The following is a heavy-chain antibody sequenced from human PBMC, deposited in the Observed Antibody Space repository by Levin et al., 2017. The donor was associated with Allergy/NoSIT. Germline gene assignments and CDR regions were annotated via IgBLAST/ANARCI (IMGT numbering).Heavy chain of an antibody. CDR3: ARQLGNFWSGYNYFDY. CDR2: ISSSGSTI. V-gene: IGHV3-48*03. J-gene: IGHJ4*02. CDR1: GFTFSSYE. Sequence: GGSLRLSCAASGFTFSSYEMNWVRQAPGKGLEWVSYISSSGSTIYYADSVKGRFTLSRDNAKNSLYLQMNSLRAEDTAVYYCARQLGNFWSGYNYFDYWGQGTLVTVSS. D-gene: IGHD3-3*01.